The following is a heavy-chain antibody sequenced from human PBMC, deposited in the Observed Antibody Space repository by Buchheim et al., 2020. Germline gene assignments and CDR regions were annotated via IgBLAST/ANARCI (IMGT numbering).Heavy chain of an antibody. J-gene: IGHJ5*02. CDR2: IKQDGSDK. D-gene: IGHD6-13*01. V-gene: IGHV3-7*01. Sequence: EVQLVESGGGLVQPGGSLRLSCAASGFTFDNYWMTWVRQAPGKGLEWVATIKQDGSDKYYVDSVRGRFTISRDNAKNSLYLQMNSLRAEDTAVYYCATLGAAAGTNWFDPWGQGTL. CDR3: ATLGAAAGTNWFDP. CDR1: GFTFDNYW.